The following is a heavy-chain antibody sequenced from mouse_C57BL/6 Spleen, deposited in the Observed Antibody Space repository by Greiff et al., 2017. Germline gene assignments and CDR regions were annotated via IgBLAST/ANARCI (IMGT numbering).Heavy chain of an antibody. J-gene: IGHJ2*01. CDR2: INPSSGDT. CDR1: GYTFTSYW. D-gene: IGHD1-1*01. V-gene: IGHV1-7*01. Sequence: VQLQQSGAELAKPGASVKMSCKASGYTFTSYWMNWVKQRPGQGLEWIGYINPSSGDTKYNQKFKDKATLTADKSSSTAYMQLSSLTYEDSAVYYGARWTSITTVVASCDDWGQGTTLTVS. CDR3: ARWTSITTVVASCDD.